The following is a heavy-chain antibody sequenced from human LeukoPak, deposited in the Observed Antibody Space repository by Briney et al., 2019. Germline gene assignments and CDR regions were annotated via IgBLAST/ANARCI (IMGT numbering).Heavy chain of an antibody. CDR3: ARRAPTYYYDSSGYPTLVYFDY. Sequence: PSETLSLTCAVYGGSFSGYYWSWIRQPPGKGLEWIGEINHSGSTNYNPSLKSRVTISVDTSKNQFSLKLSSVTAADTAVYYCARRAPTYYYDSSGYPTLVYFDYWGRGTLVTVSS. CDR2: INHSGST. J-gene: IGHJ4*02. D-gene: IGHD3-22*01. CDR1: GGSFSGYY. V-gene: IGHV4-34*01.